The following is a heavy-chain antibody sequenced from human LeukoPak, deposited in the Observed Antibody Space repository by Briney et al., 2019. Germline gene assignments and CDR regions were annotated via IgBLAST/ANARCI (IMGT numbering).Heavy chain of an antibody. CDR2: IYPGDSDT. J-gene: IGHJ5*02. Sequence: GESLKISCKGSGYSFTSYWIGWVRQMPGKGLEWMGIIYPGDSDTRYSPSFQGQVTISADESISTAYLQWSSLKASDTAMYYCARRVGGSGWYLGWFDPWGQGTLVTVSS. V-gene: IGHV5-51*01. CDR1: GYSFTSYW. D-gene: IGHD6-19*01. CDR3: ARRVGGSGWYLGWFDP.